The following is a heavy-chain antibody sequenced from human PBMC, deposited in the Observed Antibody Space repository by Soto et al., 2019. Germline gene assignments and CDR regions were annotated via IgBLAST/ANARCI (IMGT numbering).Heavy chain of an antibody. D-gene: IGHD5-18*01. V-gene: IGHV3-30-3*01. CDR3: ARAQTSDVDTAMVYYFDS. CDR1: GFTFSSYA. Sequence: GGSLRLSCAASGFTFSSYAMHWVRQAPGKGLEWVAVISYDGSNKYCADSVKGRFTISRDNSKNTLYLQMNSLRAEDTAVYYCARAQTSDVDTAMVYYFDSWGQGTLVTVSS. J-gene: IGHJ4*02. CDR2: ISYDGSNK.